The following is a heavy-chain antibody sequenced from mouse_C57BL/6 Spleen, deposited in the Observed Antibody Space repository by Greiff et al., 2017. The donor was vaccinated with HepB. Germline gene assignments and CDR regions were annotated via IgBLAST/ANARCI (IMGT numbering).Heavy chain of an antibody. J-gene: IGHJ1*03. D-gene: IGHD1-1*01. CDR2: IYPGDGDT. CDR1: GYAFSSSW. V-gene: IGHV1-82*01. Sequence: VQGVESGPELVKPGASVKISCKASGYAFSSSWMNWVKQRPGKGLEWIGRIYPGDGDTNYNGKFKGKATLTADKSSSTAYMQLSSLTSEDSAVYFCARSSSYWYFDVWGTGTTVTVAS. CDR3: ARSSSYWYFDV.